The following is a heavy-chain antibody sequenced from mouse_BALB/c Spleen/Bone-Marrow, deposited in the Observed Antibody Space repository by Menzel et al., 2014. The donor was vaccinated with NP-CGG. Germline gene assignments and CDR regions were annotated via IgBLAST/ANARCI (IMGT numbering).Heavy chain of an antibody. CDR3: ARRGDGYYWFAY. CDR2: INPDSSTI. D-gene: IGHD2-3*01. J-gene: IGHJ3*01. CDR1: GFDFSRYW. Sequence: VESGGSLKLSCAASGFDFSRYWMSWVRQAPGKGLEWIGEINPDSSTINYTPSLKDKFIISRDNAKNTLYLQMSKVRSEGTALYYCARRGDGYYWFAYWGQGTLVTVSA. V-gene: IGHV4-1*02.